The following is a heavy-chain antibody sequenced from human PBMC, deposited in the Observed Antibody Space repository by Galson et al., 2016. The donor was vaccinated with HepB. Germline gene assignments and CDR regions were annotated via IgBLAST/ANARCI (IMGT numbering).Heavy chain of an antibody. V-gene: IGHV5-10-1*01. D-gene: IGHD3-10*01. CDR1: GYSFTNYW. J-gene: IGHJ4*02. Sequence: QSGAEVTKSGESLRISCKGSGYSFTNYWITWVRQMPGKGLEWMGRINPSDSYSTYGPSFQGHVTISVDRSSSTAYLQWSSLKASDSAMYYCATYYYDSGSYYSPDYWGQGTLVTVSS. CDR2: INPSDSYS. CDR3: ATYYYDSGSYYSPDY.